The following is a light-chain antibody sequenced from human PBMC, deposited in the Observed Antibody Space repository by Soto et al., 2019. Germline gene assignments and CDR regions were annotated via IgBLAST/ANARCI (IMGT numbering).Light chain of an antibody. CDR1: TSNIGSNT. J-gene: IGLJ1*01. CDR2: SND. Sequence: QSVLTQPPSASGTPGQSVTISCSGSTSNIGSNTVNWYQQLPGTAPKLLVYSNDQRPSGVPDRFSGSKSGNTASLTVSGLQPEDEAEYFCSSYSRSINYVFGTGTKLTVL. V-gene: IGLV1-44*01. CDR3: SSYSRSINYV.